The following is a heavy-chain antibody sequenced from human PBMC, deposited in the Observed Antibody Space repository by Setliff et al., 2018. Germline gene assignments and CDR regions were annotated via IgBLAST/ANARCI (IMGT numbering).Heavy chain of an antibody. V-gene: IGHV3-23*01. J-gene: IGHJ4*02. D-gene: IGHD6-13*01. CDR3: VKDVVGYSSTWPRRDYFDC. CDR2: ISDSPSTT. Sequence: PGGSLRLSCAASGFTFNTYAMSWVRQPPGKGLEWVSTISDSPSTTYYTDFVQGRFTISRDDSKKILYLQMDSLRAEDTAIYYCVKDVVGYSSTWPRRDYFDCWGQGTLVTVSS. CDR1: GFTFNTYA.